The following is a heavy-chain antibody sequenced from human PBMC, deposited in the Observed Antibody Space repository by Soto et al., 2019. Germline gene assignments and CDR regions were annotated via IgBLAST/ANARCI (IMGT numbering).Heavy chain of an antibody. J-gene: IGHJ5*02. V-gene: IGHV4-39*01. Sequence: XDTLALTCTVSGGSVTSSSHVWGWVRQPPGKGLEWIGTIYFTGNTYYTPSLKSRLTMSIDTSKNEFSLRLNSVTAADTAVYYCAGQTFTIAAASYGRSNWFDPWGPGTLVTVSS. CDR1: GGSVTSSSHV. CDR3: AGQTFTIAAASYGRSNWFDP. D-gene: IGHD6-25*01. CDR2: IYFTGNT.